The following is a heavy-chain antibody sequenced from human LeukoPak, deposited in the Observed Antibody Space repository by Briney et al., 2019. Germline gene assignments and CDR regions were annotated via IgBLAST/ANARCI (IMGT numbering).Heavy chain of an antibody. Sequence: ASETLSLTCTVSGGSISSYYWSWIRQPPGKGLEWIGYIYYSGSTNYNPSLKSRVTISVDTSKNQFSLKLSSVTAADTAVYYCAREDYYGSGSYYNVGAFDIWGQGTMVTVSS. J-gene: IGHJ3*02. CDR1: GGSISSYY. CDR2: IYYSGST. D-gene: IGHD3-10*01. V-gene: IGHV4-59*01. CDR3: AREDYYGSGSYYNVGAFDI.